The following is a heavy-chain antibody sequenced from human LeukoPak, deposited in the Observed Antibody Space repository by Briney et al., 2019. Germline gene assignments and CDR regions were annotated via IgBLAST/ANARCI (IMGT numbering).Heavy chain of an antibody. CDR2: VSNDENIK. J-gene: IGHJ3*02. V-gene: IGHV3-30*18. D-gene: IGHD3-10*01. CDR1: GFTFSSSG. Sequence: PGGSLRLSCAASGFTFSSSGMHWVRQAPDKGLEWVAIVSNDENIKYYTDSVKGRFTISRDNSKNTLYLQMNSLRAEDTAVYYCAKDQGRFGGFDIWGQGTMVSVSS. CDR3: AKDQGRFGGFDI.